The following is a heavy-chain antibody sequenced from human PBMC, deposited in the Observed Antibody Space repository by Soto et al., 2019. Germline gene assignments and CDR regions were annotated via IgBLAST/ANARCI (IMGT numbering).Heavy chain of an antibody. J-gene: IGHJ4*02. CDR3: ATRPPRRNIAAGY. CDR2: ISSSGSTI. CDR1: GFTFSSYE. V-gene: IGHV3-48*03. D-gene: IGHD6-6*01. Sequence: GSLRLSCAASGFTFSSYEMNWVRQAPGKGLEWVSYISSSGSTIYYADSVKGRFTISRDNAKNSLYLQMDSLRAEDTAVYYCATRPPRRNIAAGYWGQGTLVTVSS.